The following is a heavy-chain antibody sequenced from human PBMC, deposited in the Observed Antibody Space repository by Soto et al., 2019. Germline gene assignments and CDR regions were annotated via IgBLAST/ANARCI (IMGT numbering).Heavy chain of an antibody. D-gene: IGHD2-21*01. CDR2: IYYSGST. Sequence: SETLSLTCTVSGGSISSGYYYWSWIRQPPGKGLEWIGYIYYSGSTNYNPSLKSRVTISVDTSNNQVVLTMTNVDPVDTATYYCARIPHYSDSYYMDYWGQGTLVTVSS. CDR3: ARIPHYSDSYYMDY. V-gene: IGHV4-61*01. J-gene: IGHJ4*02. CDR1: GGSISSGYYY.